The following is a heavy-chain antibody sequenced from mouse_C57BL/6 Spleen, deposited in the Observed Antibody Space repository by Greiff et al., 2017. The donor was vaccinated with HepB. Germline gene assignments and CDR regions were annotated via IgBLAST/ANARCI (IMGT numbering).Heavy chain of an antibody. V-gene: IGHV1-54*01. Sequence: LQESGAELVRPGTSVKVSCKASGYAFTNYLIEWVKQRPGQGLEWIGVINPGSGGTNYNEKFKGKATLTADKSSSTAYMQLSSLTSEDSAVYFCARRKLYGSSAYYAMDYWGQGTSVTVSS. J-gene: IGHJ4*01. CDR3: ARRKLYGSSAYYAMDY. CDR1: GYAFTNYL. CDR2: INPGSGGT. D-gene: IGHD1-1*01.